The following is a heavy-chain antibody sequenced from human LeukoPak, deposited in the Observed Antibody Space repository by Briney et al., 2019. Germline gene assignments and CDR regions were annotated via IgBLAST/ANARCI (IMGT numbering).Heavy chain of an antibody. CDR1: GFTFSSYS. CDR2: ISSSSSYI. J-gene: IGHJ4*02. Sequence: PGGSLRLSCAASGFTFSSYSMNWVRQAPGKGLEWVSSISSSSSYICYADSVKGRFTISRDNAKNSLYLQMNSLRAEDTAVYYCAREDQLDYWGQGTLVTVSS. CDR3: AREDQLDY. D-gene: IGHD2-2*01. V-gene: IGHV3-21*01.